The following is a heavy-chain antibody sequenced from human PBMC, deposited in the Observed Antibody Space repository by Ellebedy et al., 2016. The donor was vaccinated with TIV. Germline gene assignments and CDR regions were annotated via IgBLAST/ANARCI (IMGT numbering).Heavy chain of an antibody. CDR2: FDPEDGET. J-gene: IGHJ5*02. CDR1: GYTLTELS. V-gene: IGHV1-24*01. Sequence: ASVKVSXXVSGYTLTELSMHWVRQAPGKGLEWMGGFDPEDGETIYAQKFQGRVTMTEDTSTDTAYMELSSLRSEDTAVYYCARERAPVPRYSSSSRYSARPSNWFDPWGQGTLVTVSS. D-gene: IGHD6-6*01. CDR3: ARERAPVPRYSSSSRYSARPSNWFDP.